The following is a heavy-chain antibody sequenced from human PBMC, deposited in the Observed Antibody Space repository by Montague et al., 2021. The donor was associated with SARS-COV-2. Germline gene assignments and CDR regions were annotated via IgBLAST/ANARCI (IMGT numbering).Heavy chain of an antibody. CDR2: VYTSGTT. CDR1: GGSISSCY. CDR3: AGGSGIINFYNSGMDV. J-gene: IGHJ6*02. Sequence: SETLSLTCTVSGGSISSCYWSWIRQPAGKGLERIGRVYTSGTTNYNPSLKSRVTMTVDTSKNQFSLKLSPVTAADTAVYYCAGGSGIINFYNSGMDVWGQGTTVTVSS. D-gene: IGHD3-10*01. V-gene: IGHV4-4*07.